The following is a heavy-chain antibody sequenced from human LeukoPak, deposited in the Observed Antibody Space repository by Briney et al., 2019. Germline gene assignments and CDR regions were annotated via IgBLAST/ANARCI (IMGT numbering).Heavy chain of an antibody. D-gene: IGHD3-22*01. J-gene: IGHJ4*02. V-gene: IGHV4-59*11. CDR1: GGSISSHY. CDR2: IYYSGRT. CDR3: ARGGIVGNTERKNHFDY. Sequence: SETLSLTCTVSGGSISSHYWSWIRQPPGKGLEGIGYIYYSGRTNYNPSLKSRVTISVDTSKNQFSLKLSSVTAADTAVYYCARGGIVGNTERKNHFDYWGQGTLVTVSS.